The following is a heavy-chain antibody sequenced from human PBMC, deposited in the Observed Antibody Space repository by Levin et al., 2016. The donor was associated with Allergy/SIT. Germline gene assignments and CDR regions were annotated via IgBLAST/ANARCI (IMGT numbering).Heavy chain of an antibody. CDR2: INPNSGGT. CDR3: ARAGDGIAVAGTLSP. Sequence: ASVKVSCKASGYTFTGYYMHWVRQAPGQGLEWMGWINPNSGGTNYAQKFQGRVTMTRDTSISTAYMELSSLRSEDTAVYYCARAGDGIAVAGTLSPWGQGTLVTVSS. V-gene: IGHV1-2*02. J-gene: IGHJ5*02. D-gene: IGHD6-19*01. CDR1: GYTFTGYY.